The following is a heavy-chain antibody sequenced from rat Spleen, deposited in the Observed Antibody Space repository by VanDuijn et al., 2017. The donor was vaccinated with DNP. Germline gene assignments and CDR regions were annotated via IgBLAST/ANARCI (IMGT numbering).Heavy chain of an antibody. CDR1: GFTFSDFY. D-gene: IGHD1-1*01. CDR3: ATSGYSAY. V-gene: IGHV5-20*01. Sequence: EVQLVESGGGLVQPGRSLKLSCAASGFTFSDFYMAWVRQAPTKGLEWVASISYDGGRAYYGDSVKGRFTISRDNAKSTLYLQMNSLKSEDTATYYCATSGYSAYWGQGVMVTVSS. J-gene: IGHJ2*01. CDR2: ISYDGGRA.